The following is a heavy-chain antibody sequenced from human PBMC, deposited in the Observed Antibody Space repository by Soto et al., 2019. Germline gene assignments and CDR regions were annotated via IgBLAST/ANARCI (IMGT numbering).Heavy chain of an antibody. D-gene: IGHD3-10*01. J-gene: IGHJ6*02. V-gene: IGHV1-3*01. CDR2: INAGNGNT. Sequence: ASVKVSCKASGYTFTSYAMHWVRQAPGQRLEWMGWINAGNGNTKYSQKFQGRVTITRDTSASTAYMELSSLRSEDTAVYYCARDRVRAVGNYYYYYGMDVWGQGTTVTVS. CDR1: GYTFTSYA. CDR3: ARDRVRAVGNYYYYYGMDV.